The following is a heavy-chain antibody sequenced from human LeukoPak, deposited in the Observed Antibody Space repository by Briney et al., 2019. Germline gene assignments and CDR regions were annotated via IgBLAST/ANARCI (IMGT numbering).Heavy chain of an antibody. CDR2: IHHSGST. CDR1: GDSITSYD. V-gene: IGHV4-59*08. Sequence: PSETLSLTCTVSGDSITSYDWSWIRQPPGTGLEWIGYIHHSGSTNYNPSLKSRVTISVDTSKNQFSLKLSSVTAADTAVYYCARREGYSSSWFLYFDYWGQGILVTVSS. D-gene: IGHD6-13*01. CDR3: ARREGYSSSWFLYFDY. J-gene: IGHJ4*02.